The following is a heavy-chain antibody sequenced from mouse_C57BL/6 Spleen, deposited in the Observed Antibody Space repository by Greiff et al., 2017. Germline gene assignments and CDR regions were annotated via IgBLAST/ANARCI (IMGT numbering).Heavy chain of an antibody. CDR2: IDPSDSYT. V-gene: IGHV1-59*01. CDR1: GYTFTSYW. Sequence: QVQLQQPGAELVRPGTSVKLSCKASGYTFTSYWMHWVKQRPGQGLEWIGVIDPSDSYTNYNQKFKGKATLTVDTSSSTAYMQLSSLTSEDSAVYYCARSRYDYDGGMDYWGQGTSVTVSS. CDR3: ARSRYDYDGGMDY. J-gene: IGHJ4*01. D-gene: IGHD2-4*01.